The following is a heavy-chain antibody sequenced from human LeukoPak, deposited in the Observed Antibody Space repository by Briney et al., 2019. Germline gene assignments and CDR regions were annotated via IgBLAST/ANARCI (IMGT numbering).Heavy chain of an antibody. D-gene: IGHD3-10*01. CDR2: ISDSGSST. CDR3: ANGYYYGSGSYYQEAFDI. J-gene: IGHJ3*02. Sequence: QSGGSLGLSCTAPGFTFSSYALKWLRQAPGKGREGVSIISDSGSSTYYADSVKGRFTISRDNSKNTLYLQMNSLRAEDTAVYYCANGYYYGSGSYYQEAFDIWGQGTMVTVSS. CDR1: GFTFSSYA. V-gene: IGHV3-23*01.